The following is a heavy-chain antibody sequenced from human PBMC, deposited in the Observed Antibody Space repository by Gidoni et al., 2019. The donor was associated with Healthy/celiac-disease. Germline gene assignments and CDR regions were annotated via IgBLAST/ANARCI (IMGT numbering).Heavy chain of an antibody. CDR2: ISSNGGST. Sequence: EVQRVESGGGLVQPGGSLRLSCSASGCTFSSYAMHWVRQAPGKGLEYVSAISSNGGSTYYADSVKGRFTISRDNSKNTLYLQMSSLRAEDTSVYYCVKLGGIVVVIATPDDAFDIWGQGTMVTVSS. CDR3: VKLGGIVVVIATPDDAFDI. CDR1: GCTFSSYA. D-gene: IGHD2-21*01. J-gene: IGHJ3*02. V-gene: IGHV3-64D*09.